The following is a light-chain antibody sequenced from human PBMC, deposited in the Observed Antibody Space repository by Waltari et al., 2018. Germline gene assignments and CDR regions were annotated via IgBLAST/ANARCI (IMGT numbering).Light chain of an antibody. CDR2: KAS. CDR3: QQYDSYSLT. J-gene: IGKJ4*01. CDR1: QNINRW. V-gene: IGKV1-5*03. Sequence: DIQMTQSPSTLSASVGDRVTIPCRARQNINRWLAWYQQKPGTVPKLLIFKASSLKSGVPSRFSGSGSGTEFTLTISSLQPGDFATYYCQQYDSYSLTFGGGTKVEI.